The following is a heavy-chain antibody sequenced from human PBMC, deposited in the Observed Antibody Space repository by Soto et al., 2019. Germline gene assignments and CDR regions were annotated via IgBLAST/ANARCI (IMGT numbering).Heavy chain of an antibody. V-gene: IGHV3-64*01. D-gene: IGHD6-13*01. J-gene: IGHJ6*03. CDR1: GFTFSNYE. CDR3: ARRGYGSRWPNVYMDV. Sequence: EAQLVESGGGLVQPGGSLRLSCAASGFTFSNYEMHWVRQAPGKGRAYVSGISNNGAHTDYAKSVKGRFTISRDNSENTLYLQMGSLRAEDMALYYCARRGYGSRWPNVYMDVWGKGTTVTVSS. CDR2: ISNNGAHT.